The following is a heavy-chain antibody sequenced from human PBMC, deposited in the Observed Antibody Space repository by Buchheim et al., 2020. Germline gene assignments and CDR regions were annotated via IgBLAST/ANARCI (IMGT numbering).Heavy chain of an antibody. D-gene: IGHD4-17*01. CDR3: ARGWVYGDPRFRGYYYYYGMDV. Sequence: QVQLQQWGAGLLKPSETLSLTCAVYGGSFSGYYWSWIRQPPGKGLEWIGKINHSGSTNYNPSLKSRVTISVDTSKNQFSLKLSSVTAADTAVYYCARGWVYGDPRFRGYYYYYGMDVWGQGTT. V-gene: IGHV4-34*01. J-gene: IGHJ6*02. CDR2: INHSGST. CDR1: GGSFSGYY.